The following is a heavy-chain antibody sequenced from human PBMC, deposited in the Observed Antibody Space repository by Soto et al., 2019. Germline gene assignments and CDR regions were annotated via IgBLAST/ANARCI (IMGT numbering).Heavy chain of an antibody. V-gene: IGHV4-59*01. J-gene: IGHJ4*02. CDR1: GGSISSYY. D-gene: IGHD5-18*01. CDR3: ARVNGGYSCGLDY. Sequence: SETLSLTCTVSGGSISSYYWSWIRQPPGKGLEWIGYIYYSGSTNYNPSLKSRVTISVDTSKNQFSLKLSSVTAADTAVYYCARVNGGYSCGLDYWGQGTLVTVST. CDR2: IYYSGST.